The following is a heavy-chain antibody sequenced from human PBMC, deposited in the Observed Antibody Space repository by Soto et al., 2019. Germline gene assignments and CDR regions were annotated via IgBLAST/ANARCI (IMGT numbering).Heavy chain of an antibody. CDR1: GFTFSSYA. CDR2: ISGSGGST. D-gene: IGHD3-22*01. V-gene: IGHV3-23*01. J-gene: IGHJ5*02. Sequence: GGSLRLSCAASGFTFSSYAMSWVRQAPGKGLEWVSAISGSGGSTYYADSVKGRFTISRDNSKNTLYLQMNSLRAEDTAVYYCAKVGFDYYDSSGYTPWGQGTLVTVSS. CDR3: AKVGFDYYDSSGYTP.